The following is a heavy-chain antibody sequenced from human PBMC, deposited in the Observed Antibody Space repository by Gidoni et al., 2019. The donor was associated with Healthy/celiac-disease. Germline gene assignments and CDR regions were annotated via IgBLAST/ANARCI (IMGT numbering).Heavy chain of an antibody. CDR2: IIPIFGTA. V-gene: IGHV1-69*12. CDR1: GGTFSSYA. CDR3: ASFRISVVPAVNWFDP. J-gene: IGHJ5*02. D-gene: IGHD2-2*01. Sequence: QVQLVQSGAEVKKPGSSVKVSCKASGGTFSSYAISWVRQAPGQGLEWMGGIIPIFGTANYAQKFQGRVTITADESTSTAYMELSSLRSEDTAVYYCASFRISVVPAVNWFDPWGQGTLVTVSS.